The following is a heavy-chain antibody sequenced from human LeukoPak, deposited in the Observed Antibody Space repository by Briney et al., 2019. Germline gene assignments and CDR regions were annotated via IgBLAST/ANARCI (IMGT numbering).Heavy chain of an antibody. V-gene: IGHV3-74*01. CDR1: FSSYW. J-gene: IGHJ6*02. Sequence: GGSLRLSCATTFSSYWMHWVRQVPGKGLVWVSHINSDGSSTSYADSVKGRFTISRDNAKNTLYLQMNSVRAEDTAVYYCARESRYYDILTGAYYYGMDVWGQGTTVTVSS. CDR2: INSDGSST. CDR3: ARESRYYDILTGAYYYGMDV. D-gene: IGHD3-9*01.